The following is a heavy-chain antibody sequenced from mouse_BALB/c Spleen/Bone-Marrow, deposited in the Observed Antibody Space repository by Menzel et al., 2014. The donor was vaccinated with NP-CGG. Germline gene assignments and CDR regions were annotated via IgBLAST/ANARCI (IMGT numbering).Heavy chain of an antibody. D-gene: IGHD2-10*02. CDR1: GFTFSSSI. J-gene: IGHJ2*01. CDR3: SRGYGNWIDY. CDR2: ISTGGTYT. Sequence: EVKLVESGGGLVKPGGSLKLSCSASGFTFSSSIMSWVRQTPEKRLEWVATISTGGTYTYYPDSVKGRCTIARDNAKNTLYLQLSSLRSEDTAMYYCSRGYGNWIDYWGQGTTLTVSS. V-gene: IGHV5-6-4*01.